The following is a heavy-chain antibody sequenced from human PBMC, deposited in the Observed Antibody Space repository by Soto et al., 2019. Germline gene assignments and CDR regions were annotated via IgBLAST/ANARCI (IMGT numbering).Heavy chain of an antibody. Sequence: GGSLRLSCAASGFTFSSYWMSWVRQAPGKGLEWVANIKQDGSEKYYVDSVKGRFTISRDNAKNSLYLQMNSLRAEDTAVYYCARATYSIVVSRGGGSTFDYWGQGTLVTVSS. CDR1: GFTFSSYW. CDR3: ARATYSIVVSRGGGSTFDY. J-gene: IGHJ4*02. CDR2: IKQDGSEK. D-gene: IGHD2-2*01. V-gene: IGHV3-7*05.